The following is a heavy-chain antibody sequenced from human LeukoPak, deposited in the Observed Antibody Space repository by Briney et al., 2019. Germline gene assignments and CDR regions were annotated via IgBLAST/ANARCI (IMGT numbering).Heavy chain of an antibody. CDR3: ARQIAVVEPTDPNWFDS. CDR2: IFYSGST. Sequence: SETLSLTCSVSGDSMSSGSYYWGWIRQPPGKGLEWIGSIFYSGSTYYTPSLKSRVTMSLDTSKNQFSLRLTSVTAADTAVYYCARQIAVVEPTDPNWFDSWGQGTLVTVSS. D-gene: IGHD2-21*01. J-gene: IGHJ5*01. V-gene: IGHV4-39*07. CDR1: GDSMSSGSYY.